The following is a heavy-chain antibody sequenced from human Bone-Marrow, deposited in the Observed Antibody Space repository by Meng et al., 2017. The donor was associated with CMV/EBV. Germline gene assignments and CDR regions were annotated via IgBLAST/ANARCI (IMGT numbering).Heavy chain of an antibody. Sequence: GESLKISCTASGFTFRDHAMSWVRQAPGKGLEWVSAISGSGGSTYYADSVKGRFTISRDNSKNTLYLQMNSLRAEDTAVYYCAKDQGAAAGTEVDWGQGTRVTFSS. CDR3: AKDQGAAAGTEVD. CDR2: ISGSGGST. CDR1: GFTFRDHA. J-gene: IGHJ4*01. V-gene: IGHV3-23*01. D-gene: IGHD6-13*01.